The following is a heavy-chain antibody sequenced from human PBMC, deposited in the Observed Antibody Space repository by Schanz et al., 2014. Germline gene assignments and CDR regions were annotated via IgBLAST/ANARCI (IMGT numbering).Heavy chain of an antibody. J-gene: IGHJ3*02. Sequence: EVQLVESGGGLIQPGGSLRLSCVASGFTVSSNYMSWVRQAPGKGREWVTVIYSDGRTYYGDSVKGRFTISRDNSKNTLYLQMNSLRDEDTAMYDCAKRCSSTSCSHGAFDIWGQGTMVTVSS. CDR1: GFTVSSNY. CDR2: IYSDGRT. CDR3: AKRCSSTSCSHGAFDI. V-gene: IGHV3-53*01. D-gene: IGHD2-2*01.